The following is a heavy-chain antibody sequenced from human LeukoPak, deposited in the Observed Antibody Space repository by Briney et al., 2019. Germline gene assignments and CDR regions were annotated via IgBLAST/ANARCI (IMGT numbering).Heavy chain of an antibody. CDR2: IYSRGNT. Sequence: PSETLSLTCTVSGGSISNFYWSWIRQPPGEGLEWIGYIYSRGNTNYNHSLNSRVTMSVDSSMNQFSLKLTSVTAADTAVYYCARTPERPRGRPIYFYGMDVWGQGTTVTVSS. CDR3: ARTPERPRGRPIYFYGMDV. J-gene: IGHJ6*02. D-gene: IGHD1-14*01. V-gene: IGHV4-59*01. CDR1: GGSISNFY.